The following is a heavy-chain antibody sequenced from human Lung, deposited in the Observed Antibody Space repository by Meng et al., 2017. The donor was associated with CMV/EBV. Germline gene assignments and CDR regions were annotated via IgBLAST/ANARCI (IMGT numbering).Heavy chain of an antibody. CDR2: IYSGGRST. CDR1: GFTFSDFA. J-gene: IGHJ4*02. V-gene: IGHV3-23*03. CDR3: AKMYCGTTSCYIFDF. D-gene: IGHD2-2*02. Sequence: GESLKISCAASGFTFSDFAMSWVRQAPGKGLEWVSVIYSGGRSTSYADSVKGRFTISRDNSKNTLYLQMNRLRADDTAVYYCAKMYCGTTSCYIFDFWVLGTXVTVAS.